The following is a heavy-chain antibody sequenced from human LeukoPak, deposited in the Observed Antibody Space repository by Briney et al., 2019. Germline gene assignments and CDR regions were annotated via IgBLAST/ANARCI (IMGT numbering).Heavy chain of an antibody. Sequence: GASVKVSCKASGYTFTGYYMHWVRQAPGQGLEWMGWINPNSGGTNYAQKFQGRVTMTRDTSISTAYMELSRLRSDDTAVYYCARASYSSSWFYDYWGQGTLVTVSS. V-gene: IGHV1-2*02. D-gene: IGHD6-13*01. J-gene: IGHJ4*02. CDR2: INPNSGGT. CDR3: ARASYSSSWFYDY. CDR1: GYTFTGYY.